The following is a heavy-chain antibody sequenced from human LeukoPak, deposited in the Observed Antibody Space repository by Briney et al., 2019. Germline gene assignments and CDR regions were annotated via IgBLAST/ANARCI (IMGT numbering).Heavy chain of an antibody. D-gene: IGHD7-27*01. CDR1: GFTFSTYG. CDR3: AKDGTAGTGDVDY. J-gene: IGHJ4*02. Sequence: GGSLRLSCAASGFTFSTYGLHWVRQAPGKGLEWVALISFDGSNKHYADSVKGRLTVSRDNSKNTLYLQMNSLRAEDTAVYYCAKDGTAGTGDVDYWGQGTLVTVSS. CDR2: ISFDGSNK. V-gene: IGHV3-30*18.